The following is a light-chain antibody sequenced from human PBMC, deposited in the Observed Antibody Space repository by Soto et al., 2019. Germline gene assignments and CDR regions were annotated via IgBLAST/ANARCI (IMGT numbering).Light chain of an antibody. CDR2: EGS. V-gene: IGLV2-23*01. CDR3: CSDAGSRV. J-gene: IGLJ3*02. CDR1: SSDVGSYNL. Sequence: QSVLTQPASVSGSPGQSITISCTGTSSDVGSYNLVSWYQQHPGKAPKLMIYEGSKRPSGVSHRFSGSKSGNTASLTISGLQAEDEADYYCCSDAGSRVFGGGTKLTVL.